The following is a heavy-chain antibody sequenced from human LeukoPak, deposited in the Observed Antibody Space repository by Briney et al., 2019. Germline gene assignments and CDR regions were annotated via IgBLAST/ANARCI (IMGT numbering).Heavy chain of an antibody. CDR1: GFIVNSYA. J-gene: IGHJ5*02. CDR3: ARDRAEGKTWVEFDP. CDR2: IYSDGVT. V-gene: IGHV3-66*02. Sequence: GSLRLSRAASGFIVNSYAMSWVRQAPGKGLAWVSLIYSDGVTQYADSVKGRFTISRDNSKNKLYLQMNSLRDEDTAVYFCARDRAEGKTWVEFDPWGQGTLVTVSS.